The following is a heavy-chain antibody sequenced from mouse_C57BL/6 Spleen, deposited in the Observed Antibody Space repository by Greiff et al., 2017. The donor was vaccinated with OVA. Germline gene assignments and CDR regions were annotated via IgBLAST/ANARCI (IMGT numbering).Heavy chain of an antibody. J-gene: IGHJ4*01. CDR3: ARSDYDYDGTTEYYAMDY. Sequence: QVQLQQPGAELVRPGSSVKLSCKASGYTFTSYWMDWVKQRPGQGLEWIGNIYPSDSETHYNQKFKDKATLTVDKSSSTAYMQLSSLTSEDSAVYYCARSDYDYDGTTEYYAMDYWGQGTSVTVSS. D-gene: IGHD2-4*01. CDR2: IYPSDSET. V-gene: IGHV1-61*01. CDR1: GYTFTSYW.